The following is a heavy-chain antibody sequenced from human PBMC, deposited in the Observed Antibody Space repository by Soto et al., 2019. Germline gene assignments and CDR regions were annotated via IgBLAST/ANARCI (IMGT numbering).Heavy chain of an antibody. D-gene: IGHD1-20*01. CDR2: IKTDGSST. CDR3: ASPRPDNSYFDD. CDR1: EFTFRSFW. J-gene: IGHJ4*02. Sequence: EVQLVESGGGLVQPGGSLRLSCAASEFTFRSFWLHWVRQAPGKGLVWVSRIKTDGSSTSYADSVKGRFTISGDNAKNILYLQINNLQDEDTAVYYCASPRPDNSYFDDWGKTTLVTASS. V-gene: IGHV3-74*01.